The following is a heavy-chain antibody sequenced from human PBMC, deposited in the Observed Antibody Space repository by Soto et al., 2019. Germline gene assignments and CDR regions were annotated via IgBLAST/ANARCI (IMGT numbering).Heavy chain of an antibody. CDR2: FSYRGST. V-gene: IGHV4-59*08. Sequence: SETLSLTCTVSGDSISNYYWSWIRQPPGKGLEWIGYFSYRGSTNYNPSLKSRVTISVDTSKNQFSLKLSSVTAADTAVYYCAGRTSLTSVEIFSGGLSGYNWVDPWGRGTLVTVSS. CDR1: GDSISNYY. CDR3: AGRTSLTSVEIFSGGLSGYNWVDP. J-gene: IGHJ5*01. D-gene: IGHD3-3*01.